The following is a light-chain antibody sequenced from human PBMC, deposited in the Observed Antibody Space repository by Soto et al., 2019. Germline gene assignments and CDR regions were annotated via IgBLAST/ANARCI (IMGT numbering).Light chain of an antibody. V-gene: IGLV2-14*01. CDR3: CSYAPSRTLL. Sequence: QSVLTQPASVSGSPGQSITISCTGTSSDVGGYNYVSWYQQQPGKAPKFMIYDVTNRPSGVSNRFSGSKSGNTASLTISGLQAEDEADYFCCSYAPSRTLLFGGGTKVTVL. J-gene: IGLJ2*01. CDR1: SSDVGGYNY. CDR2: DVT.